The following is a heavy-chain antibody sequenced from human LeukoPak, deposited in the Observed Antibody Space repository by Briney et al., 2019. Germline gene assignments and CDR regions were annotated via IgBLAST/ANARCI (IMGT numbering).Heavy chain of an antibody. CDR2: IYYSGSA. J-gene: IGHJ4*01. D-gene: IGHD3-22*01. CDR3: ARLVGSSGYYVGY. V-gene: IGHV4-59*08. CDR1: GGSISSYY. Sequence: PSETLSLTCTVSGGSISSYYWSWIRQPPGKGLEWIGYIYYSGSANYNPSLKSRVTISVDTSKNQFSLKLSSVTAADTAVYYCARLVGSSGYYVGYWGQEPWSPSPQ.